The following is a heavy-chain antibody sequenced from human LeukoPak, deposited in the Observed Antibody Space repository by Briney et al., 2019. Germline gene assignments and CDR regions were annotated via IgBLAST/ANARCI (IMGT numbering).Heavy chain of an antibody. J-gene: IGHJ4*02. D-gene: IGHD7-27*01. V-gene: IGHV3-53*01. CDR3: ATGADWGSASYFDY. CDR2: IYSGGST. CDR1: GFTVSSNY. Sequence: GGSLRLSCAASGFTVSSNYMSWVRQAPGKGLEWVSVIYSGGSTYYADSVKGRFTISRDNSMNTLYLQMNSLRVEDTATYYCATGADWGSASYFDYWGQGTLVTVSS.